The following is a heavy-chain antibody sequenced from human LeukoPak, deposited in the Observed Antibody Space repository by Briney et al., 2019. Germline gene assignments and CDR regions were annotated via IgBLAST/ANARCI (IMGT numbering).Heavy chain of an antibody. V-gene: IGHV4-59*01. J-gene: IGHJ4*02. D-gene: IGHD6-25*01. Sequence: PSETLSLTCTVFGGSISGYYWSWIRQLPGKGLEWIGYIYYSGSTNYNPSLKSRVTISVDTSKNQASLKLSSVTAADTAVYYCARGGDSGWGGGFDYWGQGTLVTVSS. CDR3: ARGGDSGWGGGFDY. CDR1: GGSISGYY. CDR2: IYYSGST.